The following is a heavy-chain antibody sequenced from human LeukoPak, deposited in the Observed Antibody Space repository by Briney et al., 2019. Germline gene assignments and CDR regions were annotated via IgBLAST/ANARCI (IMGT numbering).Heavy chain of an antibody. CDR2: IGTAGDT. Sequence: GGSLRLSCAASGFTFSSYDMHWVRQATGKGLEWVSAIGTAGDTYYPGSVKGRFTISRENAKNSLYLQMNSLRAGDTAVYYCARDTTVKRKGGMDVWGKGTTVTISS. V-gene: IGHV3-13*01. CDR3: ARDTTVKRKGGMDV. D-gene: IGHD4-17*01. CDR1: GFTFSSYD. J-gene: IGHJ6*03.